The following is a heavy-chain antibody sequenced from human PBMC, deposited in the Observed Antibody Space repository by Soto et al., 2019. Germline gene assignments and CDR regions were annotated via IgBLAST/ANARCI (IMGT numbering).Heavy chain of an antibody. V-gene: IGHV3-53*01. J-gene: IGHJ4*02. D-gene: IGHD1-1*01. CDR3: ARGVNDDS. Sequence: VKLVQSGGGLVQPGGSLRLSCAASGFSVGGHPVTWVRQAPGKGLEWVAVMHTGGSTFYADSVEGRFTISRDNSKNTVFLQMNRLSVGDTAIYFCARGVNDDSWGQGTRVTVSS. CDR1: GFSVGGHP. CDR2: MHTGGST.